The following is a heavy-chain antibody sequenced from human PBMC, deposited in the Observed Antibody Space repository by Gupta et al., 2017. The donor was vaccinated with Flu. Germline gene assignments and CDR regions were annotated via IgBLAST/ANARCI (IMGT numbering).Heavy chain of an antibody. D-gene: IGHD3-10*01. CDR1: GGSISSGTYF. CDR3: ARGWRWFGAQGDTFDI. V-gene: IGHV4-61*02. Sequence: QVQLQESGPGLVKPSQTLSLTCTISGGSISSGTYFWYWIRQPAGKGLEWIGRIYSTGDTDYNTSLKSRVTISMDMSKNQFSLKLSSVTAADTAMFYCARGWRWFGAQGDTFDIWGQGTMVTVSS. J-gene: IGHJ3*02. CDR2: IYSTGDT.